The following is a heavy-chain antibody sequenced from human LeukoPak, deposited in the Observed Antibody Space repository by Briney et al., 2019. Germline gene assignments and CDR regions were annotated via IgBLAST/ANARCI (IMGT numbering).Heavy chain of an antibody. CDR2: IYYSGST. Sequence: SETLSLTCTVSGGSISSHYWGWIRQPPGKGLEWIGYIYYSGSTNYNPSLKSRVTISVDTPKNQFSLKLSSVTAADTAVYYCARGRYDYVWGSYRYLYYYYMDVWGKGTTVTVSS. D-gene: IGHD3-16*02. J-gene: IGHJ6*03. CDR1: GGSISSHY. CDR3: ARGRYDYVWGSYRYLYYYYMDV. V-gene: IGHV4-59*11.